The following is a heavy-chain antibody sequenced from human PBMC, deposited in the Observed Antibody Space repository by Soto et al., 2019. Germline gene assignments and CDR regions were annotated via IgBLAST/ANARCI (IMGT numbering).Heavy chain of an antibody. CDR1: GGSISTSNW. D-gene: IGHD3-10*01. J-gene: IGHJ5*02. Sequence: QVQLQESGPGLVKPSGTLSLTCSVSGGSISTSNWWSWVRQPPGKGLGWSGEVYRSGSTNSNPSLKSRVTISVDTSRNQFSQKLSSVTAADTATYYCASTHYYGSGSFWFDPWGPGTLVTVSS. CDR2: VYRSGST. CDR3: ASTHYYGSGSFWFDP. V-gene: IGHV4-4*02.